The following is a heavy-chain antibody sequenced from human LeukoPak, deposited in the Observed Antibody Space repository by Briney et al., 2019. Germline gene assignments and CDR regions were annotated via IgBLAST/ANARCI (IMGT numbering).Heavy chain of an antibody. Sequence: VKVSCKASGYTFTGYYMHWVRQAPGQGLEWMGWINPNSGGTNYAQKFQGRVTMTRDTSISTAYMELSRLRSDDTAVYYCARDLTGVEGFDYWGPGTLVTVSS. J-gene: IGHJ4*02. CDR2: INPNSGGT. D-gene: IGHD1-14*01. CDR3: ARDLTGVEGFDY. V-gene: IGHV1-2*02. CDR1: GYTFTGYY.